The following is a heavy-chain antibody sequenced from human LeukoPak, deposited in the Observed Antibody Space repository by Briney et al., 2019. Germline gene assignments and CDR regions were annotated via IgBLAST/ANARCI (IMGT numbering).Heavy chain of an antibody. Sequence: GGSLRLSCAASGFTFSRYGMHWVPQAQAKGLNGVAVISYDGSNKYYADSVKGPFTISRDNSKNTLYLQMNSLRVEDTALYYCAKDLGTAAQLDDWGQGTLVTVSS. CDR3: AKDLGTAAQLDD. CDR2: ISYDGSNK. D-gene: IGHD6-13*01. J-gene: IGHJ4*02. V-gene: IGHV3-30*18. CDR1: GFTFSRYG.